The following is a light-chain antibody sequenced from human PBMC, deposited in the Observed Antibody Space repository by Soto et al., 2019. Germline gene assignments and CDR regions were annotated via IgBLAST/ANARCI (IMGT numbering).Light chain of an antibody. CDR3: QSYDSRRRAVV. J-gene: IGLJ2*01. CDR2: GNS. CDR1: SSNIGAGHD. Sequence: QSVLTQPPSVSGAPGQRVTISCAGSSSNIGAGHDVHWYQQLPGTAPKLLIYGNSNRPSGVPDRFSGSKSGTSGSLAITGPQDEDEPDYYYQSYDSRRRAVVFGGGTQLTVL. V-gene: IGLV1-40*01.